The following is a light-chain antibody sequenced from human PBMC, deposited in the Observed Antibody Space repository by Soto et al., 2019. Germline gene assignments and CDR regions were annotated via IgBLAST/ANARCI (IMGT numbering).Light chain of an antibody. CDR3: MQATRYPPYT. CDR1: QSLLHSDGNTY. Sequence: DIVLTQTPLSSPVTLGQPASISCRSSQSLLHSDGNTYLSWLQQRPGQPPRLLIYKTSNRFSGVPARFCSSGAGTDFTLNISRVEAEDVGVYYCMQATRYPPYTFGQGTKLEI. CDR2: KTS. J-gene: IGKJ2*01. V-gene: IGKV2-24*01.